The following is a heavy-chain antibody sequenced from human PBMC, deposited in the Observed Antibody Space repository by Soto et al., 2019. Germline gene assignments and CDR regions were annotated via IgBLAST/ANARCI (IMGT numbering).Heavy chain of an antibody. CDR3: ARRGIAVALYS. CDR1: GGSVSSSTYY. V-gene: IGHV4-39*01. CDR2: FYYSGST. J-gene: IGHJ4*02. D-gene: IGHD6-19*01. Sequence: LQLQESGPGLVKPSETLSLGCTVSGGSVSSSTYYWGWIRQPPGKGLEWIGSFYYSGSTYYNPSLTSRGTISVDTSKNQFSLKLSSVTAADTAVYYCARRGIAVALYSWGQGTLVTVSS.